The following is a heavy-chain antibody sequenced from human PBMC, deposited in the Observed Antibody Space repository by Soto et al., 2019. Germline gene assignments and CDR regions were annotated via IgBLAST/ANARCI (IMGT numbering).Heavy chain of an antibody. CDR1: GYRFSGYG. D-gene: IGHD2-21*02. Sequence: QVQLVQSGAAVKKPGASLKVSCKPSGYRFSGYGLHWVRQAPGQGLQWMGWINPKSGATDSTQKFQGRVTMTREMSPQRAQLELSALRPDARAHDTAVYSGATSNYGGDAYFQYGVDEWGQGPTVTVSS. V-gene: IGHV1-2*02. J-gene: IGHJ6*02. CDR2: INPKSGAT. CDR3: VYSGATSNYGGDAYFQYGVDE.